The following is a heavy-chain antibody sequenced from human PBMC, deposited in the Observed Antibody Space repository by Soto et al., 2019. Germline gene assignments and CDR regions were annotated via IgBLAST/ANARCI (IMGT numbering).Heavy chain of an antibody. CDR3: ASFPGTSTSHYGMDV. D-gene: IGHD3-10*01. CDR1: GFTFSSYG. CDR2: IWYDGSNK. Sequence: LRLSCAASGFTFSSYGMHWVRQAPGKGLEWVAVIWYDGSNKYYADSVKGRFTISRDNSKNTLYLQMNSLRAEDTAVYYCASFPGTSTSHYGMDVWGQGTTVTVSS. V-gene: IGHV3-33*01. J-gene: IGHJ6*02.